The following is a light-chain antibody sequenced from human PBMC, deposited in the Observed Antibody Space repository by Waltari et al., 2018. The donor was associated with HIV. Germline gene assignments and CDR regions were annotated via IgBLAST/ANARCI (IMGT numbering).Light chain of an antibody. V-gene: IGKV3-15*01. CDR3: QQYNELPQT. CDR2: GAT. J-gene: IGKJ1*01. Sequence: EIVMTQSPDTLSVSPGDRATLSCRASQSVGGNLAWYQVRPVQTPSLLIYGATSRTTGFPARFSGRGSVTEFTLTISGLQSEDFAIYYCQQYNELPQTFGQGTRV. CDR1: QSVGGN.